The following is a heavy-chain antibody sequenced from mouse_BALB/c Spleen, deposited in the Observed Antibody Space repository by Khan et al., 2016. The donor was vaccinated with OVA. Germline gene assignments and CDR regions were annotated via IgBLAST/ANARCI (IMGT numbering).Heavy chain of an antibody. CDR1: GFTFSTYG. J-gene: IGHJ3*01. V-gene: IGHV5-6*01. Sequence: EVQLQESGGDLVKPGGSLKLSCAASGFTFSTYGMSWVRQTPDKRLEWVATVSTGGSYTYYPDSVKGRFTISRDNAKNTLYLQMSGLKSEDTAMFYGTRHAYYYDSEGFAYWGQGTLVTVSA. CDR3: TRHAYYYDSEGFAY. D-gene: IGHD1-1*01. CDR2: VSTGGSYT.